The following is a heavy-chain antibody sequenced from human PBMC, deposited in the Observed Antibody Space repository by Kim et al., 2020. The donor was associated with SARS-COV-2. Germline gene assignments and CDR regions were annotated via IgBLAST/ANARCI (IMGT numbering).Heavy chain of an antibody. CDR3: AKVTSGSSGWCDYLQQ. J-gene: IGHJ1*01. CDR2: ITCGGDKT. CDR1: EFTFNTYA. V-gene: IGHV3-23*01. D-gene: IGHD6-19*01. Sequence: GGSLRLSCAASEFTFNTYAMSWVRQAPGKGLEWVSGITCGGDKTVYADSVRGRFTISRDNSKNTLYLQMDSLRVDDTAIYYCAKVTSGSSGWCDYLQQWGQGTLVTVSS.